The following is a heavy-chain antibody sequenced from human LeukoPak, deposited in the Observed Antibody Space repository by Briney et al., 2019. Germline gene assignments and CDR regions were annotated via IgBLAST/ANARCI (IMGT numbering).Heavy chain of an antibody. CDR3: ASRPGVVVIGDAFDI. J-gene: IGHJ3*02. Sequence: GGSLRLSCAGSGFAFSSYWMAWVRQVPGKGLVWVSGINTNGRNTNYADSVKGRFTISRDNAKNSLYLQMNSLRAEDTAVYYCASRPGVVVIGDAFDIWGQGTMVTVSS. V-gene: IGHV3-74*01. CDR2: INTNGRNT. D-gene: IGHD3-22*01. CDR1: GFAFSSYW.